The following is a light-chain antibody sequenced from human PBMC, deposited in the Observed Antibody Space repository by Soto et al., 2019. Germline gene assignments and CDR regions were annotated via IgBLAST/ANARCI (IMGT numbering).Light chain of an antibody. Sequence: EIVMTQSPATLSVSPGERATLSCRASQSVSSNLAWYQQKPGQAPRHLIYGASTRATGIPARFSGSGSGTEFTLTISSLQSEDFAVYYWQQYNNWPLFTFGPGTKVDIK. CDR2: GAS. CDR3: QQYNNWPLFT. CDR1: QSVSSN. V-gene: IGKV3-15*01. J-gene: IGKJ3*01.